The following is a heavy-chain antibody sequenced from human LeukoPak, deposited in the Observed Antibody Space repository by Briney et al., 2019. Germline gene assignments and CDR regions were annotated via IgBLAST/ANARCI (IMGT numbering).Heavy chain of an antibody. V-gene: IGHV3-23*01. CDR2: ISGSGGNT. Sequence: GGSLRLSCAASGFTFSSYVMSWVRQAPGKGLEWVSAISGSGGNTYYVDSMKGRFTISRDNAKNSLYLQMNSLRAEDTAVYYCARGILETNYYFDLWGQGTVVTVSS. CDR1: GFTFSSYV. J-gene: IGHJ4*02. D-gene: IGHD1/OR15-1a*01. CDR3: ARGILETNYYFDL.